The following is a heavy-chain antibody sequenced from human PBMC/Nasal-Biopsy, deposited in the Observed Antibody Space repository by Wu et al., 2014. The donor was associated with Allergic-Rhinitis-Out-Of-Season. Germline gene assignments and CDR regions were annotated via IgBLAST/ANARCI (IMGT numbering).Heavy chain of an antibody. Sequence: LRLSCAASGFTFSSFPISWVRQAPGKGLEWVSGISGGGTTSDYADSVKGRFTISRDNSKNTLYLQMNSLRAEDTAVYYCAKDGPGASYRYYYMDVWGKGTTVTVSS. J-gene: IGHJ6*03. V-gene: IGHV3-23*01. CDR3: AKDGPGASYRYYYMDV. CDR1: GFTFSSFP. D-gene: IGHD1-26*01. CDR2: ISGGGTTS.